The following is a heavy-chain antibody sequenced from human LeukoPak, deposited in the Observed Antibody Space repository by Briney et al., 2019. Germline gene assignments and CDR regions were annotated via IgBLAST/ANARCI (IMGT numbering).Heavy chain of an antibody. D-gene: IGHD4-17*01. J-gene: IGHJ4*02. Sequence: GGSLRLSCAASGFTVSSNYMSWVRQAPGKGLEWVSVIYSGGSTYYADSVKGRFTISRDKSKNTLYLQMNSLRDEDTAVYYCARDTLHATTIDFDYWGQGTLVTVSS. CDR3: ARDTLHATTIDFDY. V-gene: IGHV3-53*01. CDR1: GFTVSSNY. CDR2: IYSGGST.